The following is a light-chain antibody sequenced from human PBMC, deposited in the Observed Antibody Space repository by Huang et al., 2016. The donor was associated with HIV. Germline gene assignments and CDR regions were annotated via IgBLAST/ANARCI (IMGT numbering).Light chain of an antibody. Sequence: DIQMTQSPSSVSASVGDRVTITCRASQGVSRWLDWYQQKPGKAPMLLIYATSSLQSGVPSRFSGNGSGTDFTLTINSLQPEDFATYCCQQGNSFPLTFGGGTKVEIK. CDR1: QGVSRW. J-gene: IGKJ4*01. V-gene: IGKV1D-12*01. CDR2: ATS. CDR3: QQGNSFPLT.